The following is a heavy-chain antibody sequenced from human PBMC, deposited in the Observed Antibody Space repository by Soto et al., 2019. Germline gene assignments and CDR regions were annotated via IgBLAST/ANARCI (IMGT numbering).Heavy chain of an antibody. V-gene: IGHV4-59*12. CDR3: AGGRRAVAGIDY. D-gene: IGHD6-19*01. CDR2: IYYSGST. J-gene: IGHJ4*02. Sequence: SETLSLTCTVSGGSISSYYWSWIRQPPGKGLEWIGYIYYSGSTNYDPSLKSRVTISVDTSKNQFSLKLSSVTAADTAVYYCAGGRRAVAGIDYWGQGTLVTVSS. CDR1: GGSISSYY.